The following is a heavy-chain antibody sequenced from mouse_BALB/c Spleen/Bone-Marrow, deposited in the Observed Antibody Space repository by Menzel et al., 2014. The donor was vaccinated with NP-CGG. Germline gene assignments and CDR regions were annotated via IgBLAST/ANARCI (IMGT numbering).Heavy chain of an antibody. Sequence: EVKLMESGGGLVQPGGSLKLSCAASGFTFSSYGMSWVRQTPDKRLELVATINSKGGSTYYPDSVKGRFTISRDNAKNTLYLQMSSLKSEDTAMYYCARDYYGSSDYWGQGTTLTVSS. CDR3: ARDYYGSSDY. J-gene: IGHJ2*01. CDR2: INSKGGST. D-gene: IGHD1-1*01. V-gene: IGHV5-6-3*01. CDR1: GFTFSSYG.